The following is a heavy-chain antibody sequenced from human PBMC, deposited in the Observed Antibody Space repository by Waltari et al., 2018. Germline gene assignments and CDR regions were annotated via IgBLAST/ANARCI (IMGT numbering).Heavy chain of an antibody. D-gene: IGHD2-21*02. CDR1: GYTFTSYG. Sequence: QVQLVQSGAEVKKPGASVKVSCKASGYTFTSYGISWVRQAPGQGLEWMGWISASNGNTNYAQKLQGRVTMTTDTSTSTAYMELRSLRADDTAVYYCAREGVVTTRYYYGMDVWGQGTTVTVSS. CDR2: ISASNGNT. J-gene: IGHJ6*02. V-gene: IGHV1-18*01. CDR3: AREGVVTTRYYYGMDV.